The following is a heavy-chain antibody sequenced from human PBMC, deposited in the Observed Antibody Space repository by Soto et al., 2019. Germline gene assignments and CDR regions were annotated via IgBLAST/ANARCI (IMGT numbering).Heavy chain of an antibody. CDR3: TTVAPRVAAGTDN. CDR2: IRNNANSYTT. V-gene: IGHV3-72*01. CDR1: GFTFSDHS. Sequence: GGSLRLSFAASGFTFSDHSRASVRQAPGKGLELVGRIRNNANSYTTEYAASVKGRFTISGDDSSNSLDLLMNSRQTEDTAVHYCTTVAPRVAAGTDNWDQGTLDTVSS. J-gene: IGHJ4*02. D-gene: IGHD6-13*01.